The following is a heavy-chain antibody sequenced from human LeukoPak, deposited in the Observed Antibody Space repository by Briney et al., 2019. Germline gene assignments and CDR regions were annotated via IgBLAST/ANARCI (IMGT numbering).Heavy chain of an antibody. Sequence: SETLSLTCTVSGGPISSYYWSWIRQPPGKGLEWIGYIYYSGSTNYNPSLKSRVTISVDTSKNQFSLKLSSVTAADTAVYYCARDDGTDGTLDYWGQGTLVTVSS. D-gene: IGHD1-1*01. V-gene: IGHV4-59*01. J-gene: IGHJ4*02. CDR1: GGPISSYY. CDR3: ARDDGTDGTLDY. CDR2: IYYSGST.